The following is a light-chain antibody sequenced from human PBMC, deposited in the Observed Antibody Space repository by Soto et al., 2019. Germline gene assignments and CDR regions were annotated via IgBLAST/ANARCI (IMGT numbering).Light chain of an antibody. CDR2: EVS. CDR1: SSGVGGYNY. CDR3: SSYTTSTSLGV. V-gene: IGLV2-14*01. Sequence: QSALTQPASVSGSPGQSITISCTGTSSGVGGYNYVSWYQQHPGKAPKLMIYEVSNRPSGVSNRFSGSKSGYTASLTISGLQAEDEADYYCSSYTTSTSLGVFGTGTKLTVL. J-gene: IGLJ1*01.